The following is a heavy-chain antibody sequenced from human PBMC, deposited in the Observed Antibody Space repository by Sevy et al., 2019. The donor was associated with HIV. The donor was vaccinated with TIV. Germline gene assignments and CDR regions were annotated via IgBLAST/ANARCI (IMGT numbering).Heavy chain of an antibody. J-gene: IGHJ3*02. CDR3: ARVVPAANDAFDI. CDR1: GFTFSSYS. Sequence: GGSLRLSCAASGFTFSSYSMNWVRQAPGKGLEWVSSISSSSSYIYYADSVKGRFTISRENAKNSLYLQMNSLRAEDTAVYYCARVVPAANDAFDIWGQGTMVTVSS. D-gene: IGHD2-2*01. CDR2: ISSSSSYI. V-gene: IGHV3-21*01.